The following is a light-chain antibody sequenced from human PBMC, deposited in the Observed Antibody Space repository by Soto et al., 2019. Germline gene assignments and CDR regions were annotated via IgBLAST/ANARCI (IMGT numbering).Light chain of an antibody. CDR2: RNN. V-gene: IGLV1-47*01. CDR3: AAWDDSLSGPGV. J-gene: IGLJ1*01. CDR1: SSNIGSNY. Sequence: HSDLTQAPSASGIPGQRGSISCSGSSSNIGSNYVYWYQQLPGTAPKLLIYRNNQRPSGVPDRFSGSKSGTSASLAISGLRSEDEADYYCAAWDDSLSGPGVFGTGTKVTVL.